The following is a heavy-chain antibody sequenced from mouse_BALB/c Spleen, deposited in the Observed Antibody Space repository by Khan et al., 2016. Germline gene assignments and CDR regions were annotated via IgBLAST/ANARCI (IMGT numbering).Heavy chain of an antibody. Sequence: EVQLVESGPGLVKPSQSLSLTCTVTGYSITSDYAWNWIRQFPGNKLEWMGYIRYSGSTSYNPSLKSRISITRDTSKNQFFLQLNSVTTEDTATXYCARSGIYYFDYWGQGTTLTVSS. D-gene: IGHD1-1*02. CDR1: GYSITSDYA. J-gene: IGHJ2*01. CDR2: IRYSGST. V-gene: IGHV3-2*02. CDR3: ARSGIYYFDY.